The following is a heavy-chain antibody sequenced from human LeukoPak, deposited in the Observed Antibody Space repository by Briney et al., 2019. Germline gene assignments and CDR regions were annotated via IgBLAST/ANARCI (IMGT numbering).Heavy chain of an antibody. D-gene: IGHD1-26*01. V-gene: IGHV3-64*01. CDR1: GFTFSSYA. CDR2: ISSNGGST. Sequence: GGSLRLSCAASGFTFSSYAMHWVRQAPGKGLEYVSAISSNGGSTYYANSVKGRFTISRDNSKNTLYLQMGSLRAEDTAVYYCARVKATTHLVYYYYYMDVWGKGTTVTISS. CDR3: ARVKATTHLVYYYYYMDV. J-gene: IGHJ6*03.